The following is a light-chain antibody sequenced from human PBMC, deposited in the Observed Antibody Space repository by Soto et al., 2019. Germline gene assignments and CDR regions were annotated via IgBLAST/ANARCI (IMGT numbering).Light chain of an antibody. Sequence: DIVLTQSPATLSLSPGDRATLSCRASQSVGTSLAWYKQQPCQAPRLLIHDAAYRASGIPETFRGSGSGTAFSLSISSLEPDDFAVYYCQHRSSWPRSFGRGTKV. V-gene: IGKV3-11*01. CDR1: QSVGTS. CDR3: QHRSSWPRS. J-gene: IGKJ4*02. CDR2: DAA.